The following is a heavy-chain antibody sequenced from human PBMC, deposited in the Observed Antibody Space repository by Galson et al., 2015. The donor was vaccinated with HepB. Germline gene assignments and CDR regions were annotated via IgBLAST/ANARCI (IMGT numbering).Heavy chain of an antibody. CDR1: GGSLGNYY. CDR3: ARENPYRRTFDN. CDR2: IDHSGRA. Sequence: LSLTCTVSGGSLGNYYFTWIRQPPGKGLEWIGYIDHSGRANYNPSLTSRATISLDTPKNRFSLKVNSVAAADTAVYYCARENPYRRTFDNWGQGTLVTVSS. D-gene: IGHD1-14*01. J-gene: IGHJ4*02. V-gene: IGHV4-59*01.